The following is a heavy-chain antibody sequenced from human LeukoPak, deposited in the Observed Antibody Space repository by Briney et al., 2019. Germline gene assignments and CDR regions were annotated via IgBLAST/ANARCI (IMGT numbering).Heavy chain of an antibody. J-gene: IGHJ4*02. Sequence: PGGSLRLSCAASGFTFSSYGMRWVRQAPGRGLEWVSFIRDGGSNTYYADSVKGRYTISRDNSKNTLYLKMNSLRAEDTAVYYCAKYQWRGYDYYWGLYDYWGQGTLVTVSS. CDR1: GFTFSSYG. V-gene: IGHV3-30*02. CDR2: IRDGGSNT. CDR3: AKYQWRGYDYYWGLYDY. D-gene: IGHD3-16*01.